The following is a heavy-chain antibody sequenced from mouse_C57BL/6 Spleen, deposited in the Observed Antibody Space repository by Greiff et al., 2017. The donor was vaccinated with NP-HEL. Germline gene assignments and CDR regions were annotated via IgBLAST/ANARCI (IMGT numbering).Heavy chain of an antibody. D-gene: IGHD1-1*01. J-gene: IGHJ2*01. CDR2: ISYSGST. Sequence: EVQLQQSGPGMVKPSQSLSLTCTVTGYSITSGYDWHWIRHFPGNKLEWMGYISYSGSTNYNPSLKSRISITHDTSKNHFFLKLNSVTTEDTATYYCARGDYYGGFDDWGQGTTLTVSS. V-gene: IGHV3-1*01. CDR1: GYSITSGYD. CDR3: ARGDYYGGFDD.